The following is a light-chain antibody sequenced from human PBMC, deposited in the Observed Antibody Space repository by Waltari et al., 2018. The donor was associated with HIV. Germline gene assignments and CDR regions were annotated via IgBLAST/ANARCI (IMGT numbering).Light chain of an antibody. J-gene: IGKJ2*01. CDR1: QSVGVF. CDR3: QQFETYYI. Sequence: EIVLTQSPATLSLSPGDRATLSCRASQSVGVFLAWYQHKPGQPPRLLIHEASNRATGVPARFSGSGSGSDFSLTISGLQYEDFATYYCQQFETYYIFGQGTRLE. CDR2: EAS. V-gene: IGKV3-11*01.